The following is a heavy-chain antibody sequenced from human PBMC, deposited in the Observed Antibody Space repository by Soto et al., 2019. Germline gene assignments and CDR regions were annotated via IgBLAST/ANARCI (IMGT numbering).Heavy chain of an antibody. CDR2: IYYSGST. Sequence: PSETLSLTCTVSGGSISSGVYYWSWIRQHPGKGLEWIGYIYYSGSTYYNPSLKSRVTISVDTSKNQFSLKLSSVTAADTAVYYCARAPEPGANIPYYDSSGYLPWFDPWAREPWSPSPQ. J-gene: IGHJ5*02. D-gene: IGHD3-22*01. CDR3: ARAPEPGANIPYYDSSGYLPWFDP. V-gene: IGHV4-31*03. CDR1: GGSISSGVYY.